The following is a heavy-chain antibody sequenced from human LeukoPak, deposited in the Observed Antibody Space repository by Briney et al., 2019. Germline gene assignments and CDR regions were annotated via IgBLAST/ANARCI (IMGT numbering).Heavy chain of an antibody. CDR3: ARDKAVTTELTQYFHH. V-gene: IGHV1-2*06. Sequence: GASVKVSCKTSGYTFTGYYIHWVRQAPGQGLEWMGRINPNSGGTNYAQKFQFRVTMTTDTSTSTAYMELRSLTSDDTAVYYCARDKAVTTELTQYFHHWGQGTLVTVSS. D-gene: IGHD4-11*01. CDR1: GYTFTGYY. CDR2: INPNSGGT. J-gene: IGHJ1*01.